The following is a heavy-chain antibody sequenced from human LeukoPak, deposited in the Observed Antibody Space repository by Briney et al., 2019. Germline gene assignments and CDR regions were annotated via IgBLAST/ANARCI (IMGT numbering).Heavy chain of an antibody. D-gene: IGHD4-17*01. Sequence: PGGSLRLSCAASGFTFSSYAMSWVRQAPGKGLEWVSAISGSGGSTYYADSVKGRFTISRHNSKNTLYLQMNSLRAEDTAVYYCARAGGTTLYFDYWGQGTLVTVSS. J-gene: IGHJ4*02. CDR2: ISGSGGST. CDR1: GFTFSSYA. CDR3: ARAGGTTLYFDY. V-gene: IGHV3-23*01.